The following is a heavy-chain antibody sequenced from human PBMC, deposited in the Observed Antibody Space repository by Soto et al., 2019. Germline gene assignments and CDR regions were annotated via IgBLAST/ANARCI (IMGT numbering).Heavy chain of an antibody. Sequence: SETLSLTCTFSGVSISSYYWSWIRQPPGKGLEWIGYIYYSGSTNYNPSLKSRVIISVDTSKNQFSLKLSSVTAADTAVYYCARVSSYSSGWYYFDYWGQGTLVNVS. CDR1: GVSISSYY. V-gene: IGHV4-59*01. J-gene: IGHJ4*02. CDR3: ARVSSYSSGWYYFDY. CDR2: IYYSGST. D-gene: IGHD6-19*01.